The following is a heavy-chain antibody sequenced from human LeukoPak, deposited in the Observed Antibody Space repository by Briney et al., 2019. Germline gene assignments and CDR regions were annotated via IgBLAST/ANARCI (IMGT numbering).Heavy chain of an antibody. CDR3: ARSPTERFGEVCFDY. J-gene: IGHJ4*02. CDR1: GYTFTGYY. CDR2: INPNSGGT. D-gene: IGHD3-10*01. V-gene: IGHV1-2*02. Sequence: ASVKVSCKASGYTFTGYYMHWVRQAPGQGLEWMGWINPNSGGTNYAQKFQGRVTMTRDTSISTAYMELSRLRSDDTAVYYCARSPTERFGEVCFDYWGQGTLVTVSS.